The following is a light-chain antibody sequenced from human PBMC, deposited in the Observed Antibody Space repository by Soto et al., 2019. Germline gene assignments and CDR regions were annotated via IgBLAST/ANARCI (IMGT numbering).Light chain of an antibody. CDR3: QQIYVTPLT. Sequence: DVQMTQSPSSLSASIGDRVTITCRASPNVGKYLNWYQQKPGKAPNVLIHAASTLRSGVPLRFSGSGSGTEFTLTISSLKPEDSGTYYCQQIYVTPLTFGGGTRLEV. J-gene: IGKJ4*01. CDR1: PNVGKY. CDR2: AAS. V-gene: IGKV1-39*01.